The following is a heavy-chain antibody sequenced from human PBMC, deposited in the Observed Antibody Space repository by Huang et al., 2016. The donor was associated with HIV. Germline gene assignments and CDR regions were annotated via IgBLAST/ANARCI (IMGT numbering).Heavy chain of an antibody. CDR2: ISSKAHGGTT. V-gene: IGHV3-49*03. CDR3: TTVGGGIDYIGYTSAYYSTGGY. D-gene: IGHD6-19*01. CDR1: GFTFGGYG. J-gene: IGHJ4*02. Sequence: EVQLVESGGTLIQPGRSLRLSCTASGFTFGGYGMSWFRQAPGKGLEWVGFISSKAHGGTTEYAASVKGRFIVSRDDSKNIAYLRMSSLKTEDTAIYYCTTVGGGIDYIGYTSAYYSTGGYWGQGTLVTVSS.